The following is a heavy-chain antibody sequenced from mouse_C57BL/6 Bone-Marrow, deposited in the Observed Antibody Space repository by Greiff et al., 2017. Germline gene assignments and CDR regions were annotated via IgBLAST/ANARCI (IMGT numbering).Heavy chain of an antibody. Sequence: EVQLVESGEGLVKPGGSLKLSCAASGFTFSSYAMSWVRQTPEKRLEWVAYISSGGDYIYYADTVKGRFTISRDNARNTLYLQRSSLKSEDTAMYYCTREGGQLRYYYAMDYWGQGTSVTVSS. J-gene: IGHJ4*01. V-gene: IGHV5-9-1*02. D-gene: IGHD3-2*02. CDR3: TREGGQLRYYYAMDY. CDR2: ISSGGDYI. CDR1: GFTFSSYA.